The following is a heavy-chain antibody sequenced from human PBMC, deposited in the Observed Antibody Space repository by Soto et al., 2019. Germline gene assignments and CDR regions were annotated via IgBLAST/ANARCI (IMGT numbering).Heavy chain of an antibody. Sequence: GGSLRLSCAASGFTFSSYAMSWVRQAPGKGLEWVSAISGSGGSTYYADSVKGRFTISRDNSKNTLYLQMNSLRAEDTAVYYCAKDQDIVVVPAAIGFDPWGQGTLVTVSS. CDR2: ISGSGGST. V-gene: IGHV3-23*01. CDR3: AKDQDIVVVPAAIGFDP. J-gene: IGHJ5*02. D-gene: IGHD2-2*02. CDR1: GFTFSSYA.